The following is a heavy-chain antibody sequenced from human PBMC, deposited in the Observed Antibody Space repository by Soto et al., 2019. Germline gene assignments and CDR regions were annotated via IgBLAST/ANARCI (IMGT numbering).Heavy chain of an antibody. Sequence: GGSLRLSCAASGFIFENFGMSWVRQAPGKGLEWISSISGSGFKKYYADSVKGRFTISRDNSKSAVYLELNNLSAEDTAVYHCAKNQGVELVPLATVDWFDPWGQGSVVTVSS. CDR3: AKNQGVELVPLATVDWFDP. CDR2: ISGSGFKK. J-gene: IGHJ5*02. CDR1: GFIFENFG. D-gene: IGHD1-26*01. V-gene: IGHV3-23*01.